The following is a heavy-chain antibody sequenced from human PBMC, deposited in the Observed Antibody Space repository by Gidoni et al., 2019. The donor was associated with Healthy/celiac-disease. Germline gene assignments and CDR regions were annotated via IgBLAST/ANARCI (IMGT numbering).Heavy chain of an antibody. D-gene: IGHD3-10*01. CDR3: AKGGYGSGSYYYYGMDV. CDR2: ISGSCGST. CDR1: GFTFSSHA. J-gene: IGHJ6*02. V-gene: IGHV3-23*01. Sequence: EVQLLESGGGLVQPGGSLRLSCAASGFTFSSHAMSWVRQAPGKGLEWVSAISGSCGSTYYADSVKGRFTISRDNSNNTLYRQMNSLRAEDTAVYYCAKGGYGSGSYYYYGMDVWGQGTTVTVSS.